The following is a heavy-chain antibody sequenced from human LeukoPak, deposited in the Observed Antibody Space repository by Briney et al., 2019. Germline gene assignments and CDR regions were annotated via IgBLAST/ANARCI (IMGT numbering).Heavy chain of an antibody. V-gene: IGHV3-23*01. J-gene: IGHJ5*02. CDR2: ISGGGGSI. D-gene: IGHD1-26*01. Sequence: GSLRLSCAASAFTSSSNAMSYVRQAPRKGVEGVSVISGGGGSIYYADAVKGRFTISRDNSKNTLHLQRNGLRAEDTAVYYCARGGIVGATTRWFDPWGQGTQVTVSS. CDR1: AFTSSSNA. CDR3: ARGGIVGATTRWFDP.